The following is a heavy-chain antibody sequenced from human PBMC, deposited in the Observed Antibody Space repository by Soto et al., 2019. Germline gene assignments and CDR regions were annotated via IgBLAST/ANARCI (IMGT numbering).Heavy chain of an antibody. J-gene: IGHJ4*02. CDR2: ISNTRGTI. CDR1: GFTFTMYS. CDR3: ARGNWGSSDY. V-gene: IGHV3-48*02. Sequence: VQLVESGGGLVQPGGSLRLSCVASGFTFTMYSMNWVRQAPGKGLEWVTYISNTRGTIYYADSVKGRFTVSRDNAKTSVYLQMDSLRDEDTAVYYCARGNWGSSDYWGQGTLVTVSS. D-gene: IGHD7-27*01.